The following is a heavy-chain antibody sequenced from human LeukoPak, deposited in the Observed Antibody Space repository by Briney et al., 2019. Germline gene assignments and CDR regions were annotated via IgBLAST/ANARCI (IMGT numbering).Heavy chain of an antibody. Sequence: SETLSLTCTVSGGSISSYYWSWIRQPPGKGLEWIGYIYYSGSTNYNPSLKSRVTISVDTSKNQFSLKLSSVTAADTAVYYCAREDGDGYNSFFDYWGQRTLVTVSS. CDR2: IYYSGST. J-gene: IGHJ4*02. D-gene: IGHD5-24*01. CDR3: AREDGDGYNSFFDY. CDR1: GGSISSYY. V-gene: IGHV4-59*01.